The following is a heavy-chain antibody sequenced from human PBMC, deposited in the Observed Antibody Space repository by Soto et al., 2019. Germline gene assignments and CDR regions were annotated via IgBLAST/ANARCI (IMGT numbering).Heavy chain of an antibody. V-gene: IGHV1-69*01. CDR2: IIPIFGTA. J-gene: IGHJ6*02. Sequence: QVQLVQCGAEVKKPGSSVKVSCKASGGTFSSYAISWVRQAPGQGLEWMGGIIPIFGTANYAQKFQGRVTITADESTSTAYMELSSLRSDDTAVYYCAREESSTSSRGVYYYGMDVWGQVSTVTVSS. CDR3: AREESSTSSRGVYYYGMDV. D-gene: IGHD2-2*01. CDR1: GGTFSSYA.